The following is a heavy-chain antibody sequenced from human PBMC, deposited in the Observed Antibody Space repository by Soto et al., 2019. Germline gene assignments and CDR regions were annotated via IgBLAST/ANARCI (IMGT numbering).Heavy chain of an antibody. CDR1: GFTFSSYS. Sequence: GGSRGRSGAASGFTFSSYSENWVRQAPGKGLEWVSYISSSSSSIYYADSVKGRFTISRDNAKNSLYLQMNSLRAEDTAVYYCARDLNLGSFDYWGQGTLVTVSS. V-gene: IGHV3-48*01. CDR3: ARDLNLGSFDY. J-gene: IGHJ4*02. CDR2: ISSSSSSI.